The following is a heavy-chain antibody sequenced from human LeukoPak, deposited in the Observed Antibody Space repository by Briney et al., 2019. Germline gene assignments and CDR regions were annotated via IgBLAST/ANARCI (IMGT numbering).Heavy chain of an antibody. CDR1: GFTFSSYS. CDR2: ISSSSSYI. D-gene: IGHD5-24*01. V-gene: IGHV3-21*01. J-gene: IGHJ4*02. CDR3: AKPLRDGYNRWSLDY. Sequence: PGGSLRLSCAASGFTFSSYSMNWVRQAPGKGLEWVSSISSSSSYIYYADSVKGRFTISRDNAKNSLYLQMNSLRAEDTAVYYCAKPLRDGYNRWSLDYWGQGTLVTASS.